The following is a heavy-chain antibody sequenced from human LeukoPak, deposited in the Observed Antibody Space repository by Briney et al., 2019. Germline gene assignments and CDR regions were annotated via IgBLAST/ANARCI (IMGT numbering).Heavy chain of an antibody. V-gene: IGHV4-39*01. CDR3: SRSHDYGGLYFYYYMDV. J-gene: IGHJ6*03. D-gene: IGHD4-23*01. CDR2: LDSSGST. CDR1: GGSISSRSDY. Sequence: PSETLSLTCTVSGGSISSRSDYWGWIRQTPGKGLEWIGNLDSSGSTYDNPSLKSRVTISVGTSKNQFSLNLRSVTAADTAIYFCSRSHDYGGLYFYYYMDVWGKGTTVTVSS.